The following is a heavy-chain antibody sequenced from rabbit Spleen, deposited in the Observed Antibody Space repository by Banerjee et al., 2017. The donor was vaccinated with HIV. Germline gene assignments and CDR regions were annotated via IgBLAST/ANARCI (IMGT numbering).Heavy chain of an antibody. CDR2: IYADSSGST. J-gene: IGHJ4*01. CDR1: GFSFSSNYY. Sequence: QSLEESGGDLVKPEGSLTLTCTASGFSFSSNYYMCWVRQAPGKGLEYIACIYADSSGSTYYASWAKGRFTISKTSSTTVTLEMTSLTAADTATYFCARETSSGWGVVSYYFNLWGQGTLVTVS. V-gene: IGHV1S40*01. CDR3: ARETSSGWGVVSYYFNL. D-gene: IGHD4-1*01.